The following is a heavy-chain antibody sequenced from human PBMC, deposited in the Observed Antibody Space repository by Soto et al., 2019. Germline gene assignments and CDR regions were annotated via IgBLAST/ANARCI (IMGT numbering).Heavy chain of an antibody. D-gene: IGHD3-10*01. Sequence: ASVKVSCKASGYTFTSYGISWVRQAPGQGLEWMGWISAYNGNTNYAQKLQGRVTMTTDTSTSTAYMELRSLRSDDTAVYYCARDRVGYYGSGSYIHDDAFDIWGQGTMVTVSS. V-gene: IGHV1-18*01. CDR2: ISAYNGNT. J-gene: IGHJ3*02. CDR1: GYTFTSYG. CDR3: ARDRVGYYGSGSYIHDDAFDI.